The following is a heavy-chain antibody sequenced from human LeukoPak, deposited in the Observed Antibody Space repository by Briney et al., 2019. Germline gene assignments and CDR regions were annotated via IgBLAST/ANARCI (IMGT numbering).Heavy chain of an antibody. CDR3: ARAGIGGSSTSCDY. V-gene: IGHV3-21*01. CDR2: ISSSSSYI. Sequence: KPGRSLRLSCAASGFTFRSYSMNWVRQAPGKGLEWVSFISSSSSYIYYADSVKGRFTISRDNAKNSLYLQMNSLRAEDTAVYYCARAGIGGSSTSCDYWGQGTLVTVSS. CDR1: GFTFRSYS. J-gene: IGHJ4*02. D-gene: IGHD2-2*01.